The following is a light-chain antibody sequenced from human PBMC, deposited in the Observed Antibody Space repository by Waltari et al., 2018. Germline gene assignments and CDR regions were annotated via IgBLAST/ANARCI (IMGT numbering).Light chain of an antibody. CDR2: RNN. CDR1: HPNLGSNY. CDR3: ASWDDSHYV. Sequence: QSVLTQPPSASGTPGQRVSISCSGSHPNLGSNYPYWYQQFPGMAPKLLIYRNNQRPSGVPDRFSGSKFGTSASLAISGLRSEDEAVYYCASWDDSHYVFGTGTKVTVL. V-gene: IGLV1-47*01. J-gene: IGLJ1*01.